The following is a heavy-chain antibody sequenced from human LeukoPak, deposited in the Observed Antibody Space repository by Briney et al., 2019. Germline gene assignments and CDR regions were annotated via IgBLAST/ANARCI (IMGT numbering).Heavy chain of an antibody. CDR2: ISYDGSNK. J-gene: IGHJ4*02. CDR1: GFTFSSYG. D-gene: IGHD2-21*02. CDR3: ARGLAYCGGDCSDEFDY. V-gene: IGHV3-30*19. Sequence: PGGSLRLSCAASGFTFSSYGMHWVRQAPGKGLEWVAVISYDGSNKYYADSVKGRFTISRDNFKNTLYLQMNSLRAEDTAVYYCARGLAYCGGDCSDEFDYWGQGTLVTVSS.